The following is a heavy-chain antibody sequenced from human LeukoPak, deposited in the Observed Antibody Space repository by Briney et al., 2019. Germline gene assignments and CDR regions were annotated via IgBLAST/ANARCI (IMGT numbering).Heavy chain of an antibody. V-gene: IGHV3-11*01. CDR1: GFTFSDYY. J-gene: IGHJ6*03. Sequence: PGGSLRLSCAASGFTFSDYYISWIRQAPGKGLGWVSYISISGSTIYYPDSVKGRFTISRDNAKNSLYLQMNSLRAEDTAVYYCARRRDGYNLGSGYYYYYMDVWGKGTTVTVSS. CDR2: ISISGSTI. CDR3: ARRRDGYNLGSGYYYYYMDV. D-gene: IGHD5-24*01.